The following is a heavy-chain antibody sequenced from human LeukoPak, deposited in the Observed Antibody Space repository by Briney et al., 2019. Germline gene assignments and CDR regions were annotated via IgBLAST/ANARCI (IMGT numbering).Heavy chain of an antibody. D-gene: IGHD6-13*01. CDR2: IFYSGST. CDR1: GDSITTTNYY. Sequence: PSETLSLTCTVSGDSITTTNYYWGWIRQPPGKGLEWIGNIFYSGSTYYSPSLKSRVTISLGTSRNQFSLKLNSVTAADTAVYYCARVYYSSSYDYWYFDLWGRGTLVTVSS. V-gene: IGHV4-39*07. J-gene: IGHJ2*01. CDR3: ARVYYSSSYDYWYFDL.